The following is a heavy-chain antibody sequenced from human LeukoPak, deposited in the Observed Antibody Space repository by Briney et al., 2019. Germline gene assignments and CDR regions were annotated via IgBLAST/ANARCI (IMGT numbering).Heavy chain of an antibody. J-gene: IGHJ4*02. CDR2: IYYSGST. Sequence: SETLSLTCTVSGGSISSSNYYWVWIRQPPGKGLEWLGNIYYSGSTWYNPSLEGRFTMSVDTSKNHFSLRLSSVTAADTAVYYCAGSLYSDILTAINFDFWGQGTPVTVSS. CDR1: GGSISSSNYY. V-gene: IGHV4-39*02. CDR3: AGSLYSDILTAINFDF. D-gene: IGHD3-9*01.